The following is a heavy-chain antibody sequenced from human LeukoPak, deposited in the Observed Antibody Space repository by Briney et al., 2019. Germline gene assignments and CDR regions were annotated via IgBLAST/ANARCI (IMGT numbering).Heavy chain of an antibody. CDR2: IYTSGTT. V-gene: IGHV4-4*07. J-gene: IGHJ4*02. CDR1: GGSMNNYY. CDR3: VRDRRYYDSSGYQRFYY. D-gene: IGHD3-22*01. Sequence: SETLSLTCTVSGGSMNNYYWSWIRQPAGKGLEWIGQIYTSGTTNYNPSLRSRVTMSVDTSKNQFSLKLSSVTAADTAVYYCVRDRRYYDSSGYQRFYYWGQGILVTVSS.